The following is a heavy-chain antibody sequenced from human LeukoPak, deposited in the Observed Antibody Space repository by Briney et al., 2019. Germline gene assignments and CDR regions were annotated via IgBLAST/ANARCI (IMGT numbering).Heavy chain of an antibody. D-gene: IGHD6-13*01. CDR1: GFTFSSYA. CDR2: ISGSGGST. Sequence: GGSLRLSCAASGFTFSSYAMHWVRQAPGKGLEWVSAISGSGGSTYYADSVKGRFTISRDNSKNTLYLQMNSLRAEDTAVYYCAKPPFGSSSWYYFDYWGQGTLVTVSS. V-gene: IGHV3-23*01. J-gene: IGHJ4*02. CDR3: AKPPFGSSSWYYFDY.